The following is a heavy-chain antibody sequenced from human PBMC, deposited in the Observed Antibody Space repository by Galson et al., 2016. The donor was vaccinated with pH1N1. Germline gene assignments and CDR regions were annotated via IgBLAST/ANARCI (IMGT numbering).Heavy chain of an antibody. Sequence: SLRLSCAASGFTVSSNYMSWVRQAPGKGLEWVSLIYSGGRTYYADSVKGRFTISSDNYKNTWYLQMNSLRVEDTAVYYCARVGDFWSDYYYNMDVWGQGTTVTVSS. CDR2: IYSGGRT. CDR1: GFTVSSNY. J-gene: IGHJ6*02. V-gene: IGHV3-53*01. D-gene: IGHD3-3*01. CDR3: ARVGDFWSDYYYNMDV.